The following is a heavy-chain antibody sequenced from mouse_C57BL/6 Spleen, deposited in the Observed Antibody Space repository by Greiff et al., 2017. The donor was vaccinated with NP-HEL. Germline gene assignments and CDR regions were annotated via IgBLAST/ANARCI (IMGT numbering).Heavy chain of an antibody. D-gene: IGHD1-1*01. CDR1: GFTFSNYW. J-gene: IGHJ2*01. V-gene: IGHV6-3*01. CDR3: TTYYYGSTPFDY. Sequence: ESGGGLVQPGGSMKLSCVASGFTFSNYWMNWVRQSPEKGLEWVAQIRLKSDNYATHYAESVKGRFTISRDDSKSSVYLQMNNLRAEDTGIYYCTTYYYGSTPFDYWGQGTTLTVSS. CDR2: IRLKSDNYAT.